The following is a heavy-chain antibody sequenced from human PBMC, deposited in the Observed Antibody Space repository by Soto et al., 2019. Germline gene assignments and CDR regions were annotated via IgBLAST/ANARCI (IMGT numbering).Heavy chain of an antibody. CDR2: IYHSGST. Sequence: SETLSLTCAVSGGSISSSNWWSWVRQPPGKGLEWIGEIYHSGSTNYNPSLKSRVTISVDKSKNQFSLKLSSVTAADTAVYYCTTGSVVVPAAPDIDYWGQGTLVTVSS. J-gene: IGHJ4*02. CDR3: TTGSVVVPAAPDIDY. V-gene: IGHV4-4*02. D-gene: IGHD2-2*01. CDR1: GGSISSSNW.